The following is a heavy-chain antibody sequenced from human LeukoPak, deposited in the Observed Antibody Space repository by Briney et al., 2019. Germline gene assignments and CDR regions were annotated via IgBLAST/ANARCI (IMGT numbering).Heavy chain of an antibody. Sequence: GGSLRLSCAASGFTFSGYSMNWVRQAPGKGLEWVSYISSSSSTIYYADSVKGRFTISRDNAKNSLYLQMNSLRAEDTAVYYCARDSPRGYSSYWGQGTLVTVSS. CDR3: ARDSPRGYSSY. V-gene: IGHV3-48*01. CDR2: ISSSSSTI. CDR1: GFTFSGYS. D-gene: IGHD6-19*01. J-gene: IGHJ4*02.